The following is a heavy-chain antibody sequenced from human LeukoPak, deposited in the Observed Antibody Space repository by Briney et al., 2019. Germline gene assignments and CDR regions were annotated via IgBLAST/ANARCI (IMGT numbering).Heavy chain of an antibody. CDR1: GGSISSYY. Sequence: PSETLSLTCTVSGGSISSYYWSWIRQPPGKGLEWIGYIYYSGSTNYNPSLKSRVTISVDTSKNQFSLKLSSVTAADPAVYYCARTYYDIFTGYYQYYFDYWGQGTLVTVSS. D-gene: IGHD3-9*01. V-gene: IGHV4-59*01. J-gene: IGHJ4*02. CDR3: ARTYYDIFTGYYQYYFDY. CDR2: IYYSGST.